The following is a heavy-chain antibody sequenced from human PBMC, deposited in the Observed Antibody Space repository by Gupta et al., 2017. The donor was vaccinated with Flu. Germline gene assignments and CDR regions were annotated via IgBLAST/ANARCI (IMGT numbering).Heavy chain of an antibody. D-gene: IGHD2-15*01. V-gene: IGHV4-4*02. Sequence: GPGLVKPSGTLSLTCAVSGGSISSSNWWSWVRQPPGKGLEWIGEIYHSGSTNYNPSLKSRVTISVDKSKNQFSLKLSSVTAADTAVYYCARHCSGGSCYRGYGMDVWGQGTTVTVSS. CDR3: ARHCSGGSCYRGYGMDV. CDR2: IYHSGST. J-gene: IGHJ6*02. CDR1: GGSISSSNW.